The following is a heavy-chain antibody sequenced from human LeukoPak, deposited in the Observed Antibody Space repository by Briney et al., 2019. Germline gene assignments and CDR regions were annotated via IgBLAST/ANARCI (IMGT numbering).Heavy chain of an antibody. D-gene: IGHD6-13*01. V-gene: IGHV3-23*01. J-gene: IGHJ4*02. CDR1: GFIFSGYA. CDR3: TKGRGSSSRYGDDC. CDR2: IRGGAGST. Sequence: GGSLRLSCAASGFIFSGYAMSWVRQAPGKGLEWVSAIRGGAGSTYYIDSVKGRFTISRDNSKDTLYLQMDSLRTDDTAIYYCTKGRGSSSRYGDDCWGQGTLVTVSS.